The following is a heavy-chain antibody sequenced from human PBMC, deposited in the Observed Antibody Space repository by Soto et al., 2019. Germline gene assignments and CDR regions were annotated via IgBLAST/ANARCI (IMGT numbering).Heavy chain of an antibody. D-gene: IGHD3-22*01. J-gene: IGHJ4*02. CDR1: GYTFTGYY. CDR2: INPNSGGT. Sequence: ASVKVSCKASGYTFTGYYMHWVRQAPGQGLEWMGWINPNSGGTNYAQKFQGRVTMTRDTSISTAYMELSRLRSDDTAVYYCARGFLYYYDSSGYFYYFDYWGQGTLVTAPQ. V-gene: IGHV1-2*02. CDR3: ARGFLYYYDSSGYFYYFDY.